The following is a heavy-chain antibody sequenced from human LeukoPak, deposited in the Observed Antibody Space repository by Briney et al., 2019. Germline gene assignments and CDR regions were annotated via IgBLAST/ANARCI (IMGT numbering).Heavy chain of an antibody. J-gene: IGHJ5*02. D-gene: IGHD6-6*01. Sequence: ASVNVSCTASVYTFTIYGISWVRQAPGQGREWMGWISAYNGNTNYAQKLQGRVTMTADTSTSTAYMELRSLRSDDTAVYYCARTVAAGYSSSYDPWGQGTLVTVSS. CDR3: ARTVAAGYSSSYDP. CDR2: ISAYNGNT. V-gene: IGHV1-18*01. CDR1: VYTFTIYG.